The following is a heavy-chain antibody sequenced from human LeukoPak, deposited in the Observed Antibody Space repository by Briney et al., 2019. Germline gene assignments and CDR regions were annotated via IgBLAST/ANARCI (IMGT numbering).Heavy chain of an antibody. D-gene: IGHD6-25*01. CDR3: ATVWLYSSGSSDTSYAFDI. CDR2: INAGNGNT. CDR1: GYTFTSYA. J-gene: IGHJ3*02. V-gene: IGHV1-3*01. Sequence: GASVKVSCKASGYTFTSYAMHWVRQAPGQRLEWMGWINAGNGNTKYSQKFQGRVTITRDTSASTAYMELSSLRSENTAVYYCATVWLYSSGSSDTSYAFDIWGQGTMVTVSS.